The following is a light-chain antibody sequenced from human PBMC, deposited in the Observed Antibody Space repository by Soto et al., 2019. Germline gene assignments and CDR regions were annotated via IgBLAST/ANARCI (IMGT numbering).Light chain of an antibody. V-gene: IGKV2-28*01. CDR3: MQALQTLLT. J-gene: IGKJ5*01. CDR2: LGS. CDR1: QSLLHSNGYNY. Sequence: DLVMTQSPLSLPVTPGEPASISCRSSQSLLHSNGYNYLDWYLQKPGQSPQLLIYLGSNRASGVPDRFSGSGSGTDFTLKISRVEAEDVGVYYCMQALQTLLTFGQGTRLEIK.